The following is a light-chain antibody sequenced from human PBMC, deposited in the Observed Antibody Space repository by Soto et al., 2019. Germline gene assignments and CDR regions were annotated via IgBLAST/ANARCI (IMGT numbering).Light chain of an antibody. CDR3: YTYAGGSTYL. V-gene: IGLV2-23*02. CDR2: DVS. CDR1: SSDIGTYNY. J-gene: IGLJ1*01. Sequence: QCDLTHAASVSGSPGQSITISCNGTSSDIGTYNYVSWYQQHTGKAPKLMIFDVSYRPSGVSNRFSGSKSGNTASLRISGLQAEDEADYYCYTYAGGSTYLFGTGTKVTVL.